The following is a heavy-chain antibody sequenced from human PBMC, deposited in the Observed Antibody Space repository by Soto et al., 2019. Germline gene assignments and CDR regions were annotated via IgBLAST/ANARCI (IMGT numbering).Heavy chain of an antibody. CDR3: AREIRSNYYGSGTGDY. J-gene: IGHJ4*02. D-gene: IGHD3-10*01. CDR2: IYYSGST. Sequence: QVQLQESGPGLVKPSQTLSLTCTVSGGSISSGGYYWSWIRQHTGKGLEWIGYIYYSGSTYYNPSLKSRVTISVDTSKNQFSLKLSSVTAADTAVYYCAREIRSNYYGSGTGDYWGQGTLVTVSS. V-gene: IGHV4-31*03. CDR1: GGSISSGGYY.